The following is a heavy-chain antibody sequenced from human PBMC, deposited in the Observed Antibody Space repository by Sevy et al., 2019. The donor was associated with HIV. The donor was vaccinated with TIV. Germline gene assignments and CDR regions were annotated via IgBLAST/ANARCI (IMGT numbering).Heavy chain of an antibody. J-gene: IGHJ4*02. CDR1: GFTFSAYA. Sequence: GGSLRLSYTTSGFTFSAYAMHWVRQAPDKGLEWVAIIWSDGAYQYHGDSVKGRFTISRDNSKNTLYLQMNSLRVEDTAVYYCARGGYYYDNAAYYAFDSWGQGTLVTVSS. CDR2: IWSDGAYQ. CDR3: ARGGYYYDNAAYYAFDS. D-gene: IGHD3-22*01. V-gene: IGHV3-33*01.